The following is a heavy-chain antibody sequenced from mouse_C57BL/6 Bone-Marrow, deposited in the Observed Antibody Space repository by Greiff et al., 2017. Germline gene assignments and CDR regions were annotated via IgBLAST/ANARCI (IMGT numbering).Heavy chain of an antibody. J-gene: IGHJ1*03. CDR3: ARSRYYGSSWYFDV. CDR2: IHPNSGST. D-gene: IGHD1-1*01. CDR1: GYTFTSYW. V-gene: IGHV1-64*01. Sequence: VQLQQSGAELVKPGASVKLSCKASGYTFTSYWMHWVKQRPGQGLEWIGMIHPNSGSTNYNEKFKSKATLTVDKSSSTAYMQLSSLTSEDSAVYYCARSRYYGSSWYFDVWGTGTTVTGSS.